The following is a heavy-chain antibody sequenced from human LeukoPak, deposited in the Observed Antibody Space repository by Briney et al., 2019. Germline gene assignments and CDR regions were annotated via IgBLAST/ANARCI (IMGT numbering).Heavy chain of an antibody. Sequence: GGSLRLSCAASGFTFSSYAMSWVRQAPGKGLEWVSAISGSGGSTYYADSVKGRFTISRDNSKNTLYLQMNSLRAEDTAAYYCAKVDFWSGYSNYYYGMDVWGQGTTVTVSS. CDR2: ISGSGGST. CDR1: GFTFSSYA. J-gene: IGHJ6*02. D-gene: IGHD3-3*01. V-gene: IGHV3-23*01. CDR3: AKVDFWSGYSNYYYGMDV.